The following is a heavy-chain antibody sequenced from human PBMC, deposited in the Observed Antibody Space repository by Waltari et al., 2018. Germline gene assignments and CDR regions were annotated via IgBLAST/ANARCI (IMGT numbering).Heavy chain of an antibody. J-gene: IGHJ4*02. V-gene: IGHV4-4*07. CDR3: ATDGLSRSLSH. CDR2: MYFTGIM. Sequence: QVQLRESGPGLLKPSETLSLTCSVSGGSLSSYYWNWIRQPAGKGLEWIGRMYFTGIMDYNPALQGRVTMSVDTSKNQFFLNLTSVTAADTAVYYCATDGLSRSLSHWGQGALVTVSS. D-gene: IGHD6-19*01. CDR1: GGSLSSYY.